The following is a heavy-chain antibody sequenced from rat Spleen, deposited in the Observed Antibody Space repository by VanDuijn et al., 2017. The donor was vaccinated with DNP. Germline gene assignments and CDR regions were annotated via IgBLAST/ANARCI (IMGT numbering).Heavy chain of an antibody. CDR2: IQSGGST. V-gene: IGHV2-19*01. D-gene: IGHD4-3*01. CDR1: GFSLTDYS. Sequence: QVQLKESGPGLVQPSQTLSLTCTVSGFSLTDYSVHWVRQPPGKGLEWMGRIQSGGSTDYNSALKSRLSISRDTSKSQVFLKRSSVQTEDTAMYFCARRGYDPFDYWGQGVMVTVSS. CDR3: ARRGYDPFDY. J-gene: IGHJ2*01.